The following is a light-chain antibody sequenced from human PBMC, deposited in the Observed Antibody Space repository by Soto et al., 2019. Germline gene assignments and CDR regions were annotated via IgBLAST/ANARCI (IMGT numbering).Light chain of an antibody. J-gene: IGKJ1*01. V-gene: IGKV1-5*03. Sequence: DIQMTQSPSTLSPSVGDRVTITCRASESISSWLAWFQQKPGKAPKLLIYKASILQSGVSSRFSGSESGTEFTLTISSLQPDDFATYFCQQYSAKWTFGQGTKVEIK. CDR2: KAS. CDR1: ESISSW. CDR3: QQYSAKWT.